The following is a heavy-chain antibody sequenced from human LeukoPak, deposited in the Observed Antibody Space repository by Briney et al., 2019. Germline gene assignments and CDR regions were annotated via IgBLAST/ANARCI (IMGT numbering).Heavy chain of an antibody. J-gene: IGHJ4*02. CDR3: AVSSGWYVDY. D-gene: IGHD6-19*01. Sequence: SETLSLTCAVYGGSFSGYYWSWIRQPPGKGLEWIGEINHSGSTTYNPSLKSRVTISVDTSKNQFSLKLSFVTAADTAVYHCAVSSGWYVDYWGQGTLVTVSS. CDR1: GGSFSGYY. V-gene: IGHV4-34*01. CDR2: INHSGST.